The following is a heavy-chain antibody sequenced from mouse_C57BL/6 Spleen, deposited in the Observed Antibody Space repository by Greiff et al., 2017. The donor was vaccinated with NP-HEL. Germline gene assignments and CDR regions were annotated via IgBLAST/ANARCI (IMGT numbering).Heavy chain of an antibody. V-gene: IGHV5-6*01. CDR3: ARQLPGYFDY. CDR2: ISSGGSYT. Sequence: EVKLMESGGDLVKPGGSLKLSCAASGFTFSSYGMSWVRQTPDKRLEWVATISSGGSYTYYPDSVKGRFTISRDNAKNTLYLQMSSLKSEDTAMYYCARQLPGYFDYWGKGTTLTVSS. CDR1: GFTFSSYG. J-gene: IGHJ2*01. D-gene: IGHD1-1*01.